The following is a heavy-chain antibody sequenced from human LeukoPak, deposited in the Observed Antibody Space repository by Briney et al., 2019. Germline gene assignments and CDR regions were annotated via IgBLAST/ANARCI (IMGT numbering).Heavy chain of an antibody. D-gene: IGHD3-22*01. CDR2: ISGNGSNK. V-gene: IGHV3-23*01. CDR1: GITLSNYG. CDR3: TKRDVVIRVILVGFRTAAYYFDS. Sequence: GGSLRLSCAVSGITLSNYGMTWVRQAPGKGLEWVAVISGNGSNKNYADSVKGRFTVSRDNAKNTVYLQMNSLEVEDTAVYFGTKRDVVIRVILVGFRTAAYYFDSWGQGVLVTVSS. J-gene: IGHJ4*02.